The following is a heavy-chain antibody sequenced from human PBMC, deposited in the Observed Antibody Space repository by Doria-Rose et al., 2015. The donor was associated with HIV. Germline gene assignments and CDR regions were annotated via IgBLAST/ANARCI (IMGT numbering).Heavy chain of an antibody. CDR1: GVSLSSPGMG. CDR2: IFSDDVR. D-gene: IGHD6-13*01. V-gene: IGHV2-26*01. CDR3: ARVKSSRWYHKYYFDF. Sequence: SGPVLVKPTETLTLTCTVSGVSLSSPGMGVSWIRQPPGKALEWLANIFSDDVRSYKTSLKSRLTISRGTSKSKVVLTMTDMDPVDTATYYCARVKSSRWYHKYYFDFWGQGTLVIVSA. J-gene: IGHJ4*02.